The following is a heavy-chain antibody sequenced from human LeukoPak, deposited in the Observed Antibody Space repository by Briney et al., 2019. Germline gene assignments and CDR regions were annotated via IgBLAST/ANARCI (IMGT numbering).Heavy chain of an antibody. Sequence: SETLSLTCTVSGGSISSSSYYWGWIRQPPGKGLEWIGVIYYSGSTDYNPSLKSRVTISVHTSKNQFSLKLSSVTAADTALYSCARVDYSYYYMDVWGKGTTVTVSS. CDR3: ARVDYSYYYMDV. CDR1: GGSISSSSYY. J-gene: IGHJ6*03. CDR2: IYYSGST. V-gene: IGHV4-39*01.